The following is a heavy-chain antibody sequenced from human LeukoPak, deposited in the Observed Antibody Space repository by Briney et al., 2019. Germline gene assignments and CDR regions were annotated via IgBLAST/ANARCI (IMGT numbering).Heavy chain of an antibody. J-gene: IGHJ5*02. Sequence: SETLSLTCTVSGGSISSYYWSWIRQPAGKGLEWIGRIYTSGSINYNPSLKSRVTMSIDTSKNQFSLKLSSVTAADTAVYFCARGSSGWSNSWFDPWGQGTLVTVSS. CDR1: GGSISSYY. D-gene: IGHD6-19*01. CDR2: IYTSGSI. CDR3: ARGSSGWSNSWFDP. V-gene: IGHV4-4*07.